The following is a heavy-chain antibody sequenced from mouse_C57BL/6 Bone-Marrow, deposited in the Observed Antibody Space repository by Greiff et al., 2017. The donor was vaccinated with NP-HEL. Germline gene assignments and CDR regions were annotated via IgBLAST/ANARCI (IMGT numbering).Heavy chain of an antibody. V-gene: IGHV12-3*01. CDR2: ITHSGET. CDR1: GFPITSGYY. Sequence: VKLVESGPGLVKPSPSLFLTCSITGFPITSGYYWIWIRQSPGKPLEWMGYITHSGETFYNPSLQSPISITRETSKNQFFLQLNSVTTEDTAMYYCAGDSSGYGDFDYWGQGTTLTVSS. J-gene: IGHJ2*01. CDR3: AGDSSGYGDFDY. D-gene: IGHD3-2*02.